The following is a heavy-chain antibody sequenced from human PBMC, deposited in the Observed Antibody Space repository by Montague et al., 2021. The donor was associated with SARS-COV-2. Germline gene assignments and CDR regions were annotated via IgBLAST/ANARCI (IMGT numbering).Heavy chain of an antibody. CDR3: ARGTEVGAFDY. J-gene: IGHJ4*02. Sequence: DPLSLPCPVSGGSINGYYWTWVRQHPGKGLQWIAHIYYNGRTSYIPSLKSRLSMSLDKAKYQFSLELTSVTAADTARYFCARGTEVGAFDYWGQGALVSVSS. CDR1: GGSINGYY. D-gene: IGHD1-26*01. V-gene: IGHV4-59*01. CDR2: IYYNGRT.